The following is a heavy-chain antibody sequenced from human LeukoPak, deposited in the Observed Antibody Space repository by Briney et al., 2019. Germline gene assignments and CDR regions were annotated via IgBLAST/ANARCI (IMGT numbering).Heavy chain of an antibody. D-gene: IGHD6-13*01. CDR3: ARNLLGIAVAGS. CDR2: ISNSGTT. J-gene: IGHJ5*02. CDR1: GDSVTRGGYF. Sequence: SQTLSLTCTVSGDSVTRGGYFWTWIRQHPGKGLEWIGYISNSGTTSYNPSLKSRVTMSVDTSKNQFSLKLSSVTAVDTAVYYCARNLLGIAVAGSWGQGILVTVSS. V-gene: IGHV4-31*03.